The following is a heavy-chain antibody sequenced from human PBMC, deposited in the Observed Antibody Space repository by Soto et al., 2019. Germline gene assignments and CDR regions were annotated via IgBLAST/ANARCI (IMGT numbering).Heavy chain of an antibody. Sequence: PGGSLRLSCTASEFTFSSYAMSWVRQAPGKGLEWVSGISGSGGSTYYTDSVKGRFTISRDNSKNTLYLQMNSLRAEDTAMYYCAKDRVWGMGCTGTKCYAHTMAVWGKGTTVTVSS. CDR3: AKDRVWGMGCTGTKCYAHTMAV. CDR1: EFTFSSYA. V-gene: IGHV3-23*01. D-gene: IGHD2-2*01. CDR2: ISGSGGST. J-gene: IGHJ6*03.